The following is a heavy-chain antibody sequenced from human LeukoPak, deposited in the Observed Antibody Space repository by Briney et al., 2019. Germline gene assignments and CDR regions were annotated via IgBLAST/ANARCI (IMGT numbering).Heavy chain of an antibody. CDR3: AKDKGAVTGTFDY. CDR2: LTGGGGGT. Sequence: GGSLTLSSPVSTFTSSTYAISWVRHAEGKGIEWVSGLTGGGGGTSYADPVKGRFTISRDNAKNTLYLQMNSLRAEDTAVYYCAKDKGAVTGTFDYWGQGTLVTVSS. CDR1: TFTSSTYA. J-gene: IGHJ4*02. D-gene: IGHD1-14*01. V-gene: IGHV3-23*01.